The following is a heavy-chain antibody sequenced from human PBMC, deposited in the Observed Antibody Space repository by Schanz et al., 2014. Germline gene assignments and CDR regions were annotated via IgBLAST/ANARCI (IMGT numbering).Heavy chain of an antibody. V-gene: IGHV4-39*01. D-gene: IGHD2-21*01. J-gene: IGHJ4*02. Sequence: QLQLQESGPGLVKPSETLSLTCTVSGDSISSSRYCWGWIRQPPGKGLEWIGSIYYSGSTYYNPSLKSRFTISVDPSKNQFSLKRSSVTAADTAVYYCARPGAYCGGDCYDYWGQGTLVTVSS. CDR2: IYYSGST. CDR1: GDSISSSRYC. CDR3: ARPGAYCGGDCYDY.